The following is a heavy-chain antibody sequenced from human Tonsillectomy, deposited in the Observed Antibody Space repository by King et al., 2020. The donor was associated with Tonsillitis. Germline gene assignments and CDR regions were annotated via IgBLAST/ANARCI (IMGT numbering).Heavy chain of an antibody. J-gene: IGHJ6*02. CDR3: ARRGVVVVVPAAAYGMDV. D-gene: IGHD2-2*01. CDR1: GGTFSSYS. Sequence: QLVQSGAEVKKPGASVKVSCKAFGGTFSSYSISWVRQSPGQGLEWMGGINPIFGTAKYAPMFQGRVTITADESTSKAYMELSGLRAEDTAVYYCARRGVVVVVPAAAYGMDVWGQGTTVTVSS. CDR2: INPIFGTA. V-gene: IGHV1-69*01.